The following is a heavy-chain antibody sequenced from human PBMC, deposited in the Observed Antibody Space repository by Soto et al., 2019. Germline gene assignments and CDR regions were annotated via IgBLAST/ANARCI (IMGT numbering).Heavy chain of an antibody. D-gene: IGHD3-10*01. CDR3: ASSYYYGSGSYYNEPSYDY. CDR1: GGSFSGYY. J-gene: IGHJ4*02. V-gene: IGHV4-34*01. CDR2: INHSGST. Sequence: QVQLQQWGAGLLKPSETLSLTCAVYGGSFSGYYWSWIRQPPGKGLEWIGEINHSGSTNYNPSLKSRVTISVDTSKNQFSLKLSSVTAADTAVYYCASSYYYGSGSYYNEPSYDYRGQGTLVTVSS.